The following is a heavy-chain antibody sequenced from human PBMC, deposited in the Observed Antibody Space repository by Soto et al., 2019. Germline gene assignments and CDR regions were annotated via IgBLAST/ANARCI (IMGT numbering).Heavy chain of an antibody. CDR3: ARGYCSGGSCYSLYY. V-gene: IGHV3-48*01. CDR1: GFSFSIYS. CDR2: IGSSSTII. J-gene: IGHJ4*02. Sequence: GGSLRLSCAASGFSFSIYSMNWVRQAPGKGLEWVSYIGSSSTIIHYADSVKGRFSISRDNAKNSLYLQMNSLRADDTAVYYCARGYCSGGSCYSLYYWGQGTRVTVSS. D-gene: IGHD2-15*01.